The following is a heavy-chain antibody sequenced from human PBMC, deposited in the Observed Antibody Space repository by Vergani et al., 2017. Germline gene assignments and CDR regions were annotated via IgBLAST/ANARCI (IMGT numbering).Heavy chain of an antibody. D-gene: IGHD6-19*01. CDR2: IYYSGST. CDR1: GGSISSGDYY. J-gene: IGHJ6*02. V-gene: IGHV4-30-4*08. Sequence: QVQLQESGPGLVKPSQTLSLTCTVSGGSISSGDYYWSWIRQPPGKGLEWIGYIYYSGSTYYNPSLKSRVTISVDTSKNQFSLKLSSVTAADPAVYYCARDSSIAVAGRLAHYYYYGMDVWGQGTTVTVSS. CDR3: ARDSSIAVAGRLAHYYYYGMDV.